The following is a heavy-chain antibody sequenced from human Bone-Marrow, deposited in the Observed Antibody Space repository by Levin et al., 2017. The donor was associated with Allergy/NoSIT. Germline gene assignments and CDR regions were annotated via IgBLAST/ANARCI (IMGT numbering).Heavy chain of an antibody. J-gene: IGHJ3*02. Sequence: SETLSLTCTVSGGSISSGSYFWSWIRQPAGKGLEWIGRMHISGSTDYNRSLKSRVTISLDTSKNEFSLKLSSVTAADTALYYCVRDDYASGYSGYGWGAYDSWGQGTMVTVSS. D-gene: IGHD5-12*01. CDR1: GGSISSGSYF. V-gene: IGHV4-61*02. CDR2: MHISGST. CDR3: VRDDYASGYSGYGWGAYDS.